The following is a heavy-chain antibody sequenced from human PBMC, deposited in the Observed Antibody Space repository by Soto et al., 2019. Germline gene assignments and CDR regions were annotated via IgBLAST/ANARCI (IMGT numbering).Heavy chain of an antibody. D-gene: IGHD6-13*01. CDR2: ISGSGGST. Sequence: GGSLRLSCAASGFTFSSYAMSWVRQAPGKGLEWVSTISGSGGSTYYADSVKGRFTICRDNSKNTLYLQMNSLRAEDTAVYYCAKGWDSSSWDEGSSFDYWGQGTLVTVPS. V-gene: IGHV3-23*01. CDR1: GFTFSSYA. CDR3: AKGWDSSSWDEGSSFDY. J-gene: IGHJ4*02.